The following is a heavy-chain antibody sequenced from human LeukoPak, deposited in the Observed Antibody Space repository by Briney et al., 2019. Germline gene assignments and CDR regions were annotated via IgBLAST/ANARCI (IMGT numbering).Heavy chain of an antibody. V-gene: IGHV1-2*02. CDR3: ARTYYYGSGNEAFDI. J-gene: IGHJ3*02. D-gene: IGHD3-10*01. Sequence: ASVKVSCKASGYTFTGYYMHWVRQAPGQGLEWMGWINPNRGDTNYAQKFQGRVTMTRDTSITTAFMELRRLRTDDTAVYYCARTYYYGSGNEAFDIWGQGTMVTVSS. CDR2: INPNRGDT. CDR1: GYTFTGYY.